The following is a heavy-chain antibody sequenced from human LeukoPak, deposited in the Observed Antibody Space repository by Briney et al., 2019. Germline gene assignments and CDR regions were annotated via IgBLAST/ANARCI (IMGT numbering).Heavy chain of an antibody. CDR1: GFTFSSYA. D-gene: IGHD5-24*01. V-gene: IGHV3-30-3*02. J-gene: IGHJ4*02. CDR2: ISYDGSNK. Sequence: GGSLRLSCAASGFTFSSYAMHWVRQAPGKGLEWVTVISYDGSNKYYADSVKGRFTISRDNSKNTLYLQMNSLRAEDTAIYYCTRVGYIDEGIDYWGRGTLVTVSS. CDR3: TRVGYIDEGIDY.